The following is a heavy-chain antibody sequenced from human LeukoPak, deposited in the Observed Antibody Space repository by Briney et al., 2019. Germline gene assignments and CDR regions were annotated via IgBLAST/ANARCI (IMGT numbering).Heavy chain of an antibody. CDR1: GFTFSNYA. CDR2: ISGSGGGT. Sequence: GGSLRLSCAASGFTFSNYAMSWVRQAPGKGLEWVSAISGSGGGTHYEDSAKGRFTISRDNSKNTLYLQMNSLRAEDTAVYYCAKHWGDIVVVPASPDYWGQGTLVTVSS. J-gene: IGHJ4*02. D-gene: IGHD2-2*01. CDR3: AKHWGDIVVVPASPDY. V-gene: IGHV3-23*01.